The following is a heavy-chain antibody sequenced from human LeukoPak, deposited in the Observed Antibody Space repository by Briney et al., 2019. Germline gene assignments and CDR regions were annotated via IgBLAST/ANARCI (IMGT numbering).Heavy chain of an antibody. Sequence: PGGSLRLSCAASGFTFSSFAMSWVRQAPGKGLEWVSGISNIGGTTDYAVSVKGRFTISRDNSKSTLYLQMNSLRAEDTAVYYCAKIQNFYSSGSSPDYWGQGTLVTVSS. CDR3: AKIQNFYSSGSSPDY. V-gene: IGHV3-23*01. CDR1: GFTFSSFA. D-gene: IGHD3-10*01. CDR2: ISNIGGTT. J-gene: IGHJ4*02.